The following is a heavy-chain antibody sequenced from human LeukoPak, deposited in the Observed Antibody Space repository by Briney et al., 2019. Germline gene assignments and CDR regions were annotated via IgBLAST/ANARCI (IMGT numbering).Heavy chain of an antibody. V-gene: IGHV3-48*02. CDR3: ARGAVAGWVYFDS. D-gene: IGHD6-19*01. Sequence: GASLRLSCAASGFTFSSYRMNWVRQAPGKGLEWVSYISNGSSTIYYADSVKGRFTISRDNAKNSLYLQMNSLRDEDTAVYYCARGAVAGWVYFDSWGQGTLVTVSS. CDR1: GFTFSSYR. J-gene: IGHJ4*02. CDR2: ISNGSSTI.